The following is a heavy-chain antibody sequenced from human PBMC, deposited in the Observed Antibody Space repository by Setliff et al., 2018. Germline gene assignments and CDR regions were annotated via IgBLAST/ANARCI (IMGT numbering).Heavy chain of an antibody. D-gene: IGHD2-2*01. CDR2: IHPSGST. J-gene: IGHJ5*02. CDR3: ARGYCSSAACFFAGWFDP. V-gene: IGHV4-59*12. Sequence: KSSETLSLTCTVSGGSISRYYWSWIRQPPGKGLEWIAYIHPSGSTNYNPSLKSRVTISVDTSKNQFSLKLISLTAADAAVYYCARGYCSSAACFFAGWFDPWGQGTLVTVSS. CDR1: GGSISRYY.